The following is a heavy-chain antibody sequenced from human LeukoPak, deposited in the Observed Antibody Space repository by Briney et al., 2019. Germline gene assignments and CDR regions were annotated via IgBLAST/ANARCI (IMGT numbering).Heavy chain of an antibody. V-gene: IGHV1-8*01. CDR1: GYTFTSYD. CDR3: ARDSYYDFWSGYYPTGYYGMDV. J-gene: IGHJ6*02. D-gene: IGHD3-3*01. CDR2: MNPNSGNT. Sequence: ASVKVSCTASGYTFTSYDINWVRQATGQGLEWMGWMNPNSGNTGYAQKFQGRVTMTRNTSISTAYMELSSLRSEDTAVYYCARDSYYDFWSGYYPTGYYGMDVWGQGTTVTVSS.